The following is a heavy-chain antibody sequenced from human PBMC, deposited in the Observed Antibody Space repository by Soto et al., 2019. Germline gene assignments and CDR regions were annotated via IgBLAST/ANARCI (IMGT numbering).Heavy chain of an antibody. CDR3: ARDQWFGELSDIYYYGMDV. Sequence: QVQLQESGPGLVKPSQTLSLTCTVSGGSISSGGYYWSWIRQHPGKGLEWIGYIYYSGSTYYNPSLKRRVTISVDTSKNQFSLKLSSVTAADTAVYYCARDQWFGELSDIYYYGMDVWGQGTTVTVSS. CDR2: IYYSGST. D-gene: IGHD3-10*01. CDR1: GGSISSGGYY. J-gene: IGHJ6*02. V-gene: IGHV4-31*03.